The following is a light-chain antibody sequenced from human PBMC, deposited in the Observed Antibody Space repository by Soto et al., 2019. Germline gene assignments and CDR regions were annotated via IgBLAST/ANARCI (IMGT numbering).Light chain of an antibody. CDR2: DAS. J-gene: IGKJ4*01. CDR1: QSVTSN. Sequence: EIVMTQSPATLSVSPGERATLSCRASQSVTSNSAWYQQKPGQAPRLLIYDASTRATGIPARFSGSGSGTDFTLTISSLEPEDFAVYYCQQRSKWPLTFGGGTKVDIK. V-gene: IGKV3-11*01. CDR3: QQRSKWPLT.